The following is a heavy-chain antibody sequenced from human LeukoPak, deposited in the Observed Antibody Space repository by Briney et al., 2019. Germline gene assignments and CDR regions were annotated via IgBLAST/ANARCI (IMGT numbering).Heavy chain of an antibody. CDR1: GYTFVSYD. D-gene: IGHD3-10*01. CDR2: ISADNGNT. V-gene: IGHV1-18*01. J-gene: IGHJ4*02. Sequence: ASAKVSCKASGYTFVSYDISWVRQAPGQGLEWMGWISADNGNTNYVQKFQGRVTMTTDTSTNIAYMELRNLRSDDTAVYYCARVHAYYFGYWGQGTLITVSS. CDR3: ARVHAYYFGY.